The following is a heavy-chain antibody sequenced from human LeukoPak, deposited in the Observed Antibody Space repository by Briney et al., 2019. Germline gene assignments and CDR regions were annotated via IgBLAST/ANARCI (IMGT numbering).Heavy chain of an antibody. V-gene: IGHV3-23*01. CDR1: GFTFSNYA. CDR3: AKVVGRFGELLPFDY. CDR2: VSGSASNT. D-gene: IGHD3-10*01. J-gene: IGHJ4*02. Sequence: GGSLRLSCAASGFTFSNYAMSWVRQAPGKGLEWVSTVSGSASNTYYADSVKGRFTISRDNSKNTLYLQMNSLRVEDTAVYYCAKVVGRFGELLPFDYWGQGTLVTVSS.